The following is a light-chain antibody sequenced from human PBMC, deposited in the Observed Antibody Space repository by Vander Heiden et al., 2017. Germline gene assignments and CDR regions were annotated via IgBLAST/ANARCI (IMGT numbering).Light chain of an antibody. Sequence: DIQMTQSPSSLSASVGDRVSITCRASQTISRYLNWYQQKPEKAPKLLIYAASSLQSGVPSRFSGSGSGTDFTLTISSVQPEDSAIYYCQRSYSEWTFGQGTKLEI. V-gene: IGKV1-39*01. CDR3: QRSYSEWT. J-gene: IGKJ1*01. CDR2: AAS. CDR1: QTISRY.